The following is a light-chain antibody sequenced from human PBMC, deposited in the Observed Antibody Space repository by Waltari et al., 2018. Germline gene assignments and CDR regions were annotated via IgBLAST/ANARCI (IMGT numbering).Light chain of an antibody. CDR3: CSYTTSRDVL. CDR1: SSDVGSYNL. Sequence: QSALTQPASVSGSPGQSITISCTGTSSDVGSYNLVSWFQQHPGKAPKLMIYEGSKRPSGVSNRCSGSKSGNTASLTISGLQAEDEADYYCCSYTTSRDVLFGGGTKLTVL. V-gene: IGLV2-23*01. J-gene: IGLJ2*01. CDR2: EGS.